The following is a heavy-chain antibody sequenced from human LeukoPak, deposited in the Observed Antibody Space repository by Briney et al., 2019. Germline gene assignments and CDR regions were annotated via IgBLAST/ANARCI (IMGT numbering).Heavy chain of an antibody. CDR3: ARGLFASGSYYNFLDY. V-gene: IGHV3-66*01. Sequence: GGSLRLSCAASGFTVSSKYMSWVRQAPGKGLEWVSVIFNGGSTYYADSVKGRFTISTDNSKNMLYLQMNSLGAEDTAVYYCARGLFASGSYYNFLDYWAQGTLVTVSS. CDR2: IFNGGST. D-gene: IGHD3-10*01. CDR1: GFTVSSKY. J-gene: IGHJ4*02.